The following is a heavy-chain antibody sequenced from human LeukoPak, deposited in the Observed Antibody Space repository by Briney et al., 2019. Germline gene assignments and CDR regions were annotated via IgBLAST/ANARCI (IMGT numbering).Heavy chain of an antibody. V-gene: IGHV4-30-4*08. Sequence: SETLSLTCTVSGGSISSGDYYWSWIRQPPGKGLEWIGYIYYSGSTSYNPSLKSRVTILVDTSKNQFSLKLSSMTAADTAVYYCARDGGSYSEFDYWGQGTLVTVSS. D-gene: IGHD1-26*01. CDR2: IYYSGST. CDR1: GGSISSGDYY. J-gene: IGHJ4*02. CDR3: ARDGGSYSEFDY.